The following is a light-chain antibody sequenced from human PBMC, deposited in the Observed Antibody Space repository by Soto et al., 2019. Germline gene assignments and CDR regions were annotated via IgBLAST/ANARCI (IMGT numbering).Light chain of an antibody. CDR3: QQYYTTPWA. Sequence: DIVMTQSPASLAVSLGERATINCKSSQSVLYSANDENYLAWYQQKPGQPPKLLIYWASTRESGVPDRFSGSGSRTDFTLNISSLKAEDVAVYYCQQYYTTPWAFGQGTKVEI. V-gene: IGKV4-1*01. CDR2: WAS. J-gene: IGKJ1*01. CDR1: QSVLYSANDENY.